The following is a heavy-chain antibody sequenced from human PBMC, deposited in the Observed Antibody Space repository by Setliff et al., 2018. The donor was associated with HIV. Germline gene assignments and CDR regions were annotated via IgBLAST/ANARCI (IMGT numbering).Heavy chain of an antibody. CDR2: INSDGSST. CDR3: ARGLESGYSYGSNLFDP. J-gene: IGHJ5*02. D-gene: IGHD5-18*01. V-gene: IGHV3-74*01. CDR1: GFTFSSYW. Sequence: GGSLRLSCAASGFTFSSYWMHWVRQAPGKGLVWVSRINSDGSSTSYADSVKGRFTISRDNAKNTLYLQMNSLRAEDTAVYYCARGLESGYSYGSNLFDPWGQGTLVTVSS.